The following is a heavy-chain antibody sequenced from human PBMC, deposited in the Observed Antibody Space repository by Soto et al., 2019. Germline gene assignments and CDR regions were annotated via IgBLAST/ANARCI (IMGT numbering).Heavy chain of an antibody. CDR3: ARAGNYGDSHYYYYYGMDV. D-gene: IGHD4-17*01. Sequence: ETLSLTCTVSGGSISSYYWSWIRQPPGKGLEWIGYIYYSGSTNYNPSLKSRVTISVDTSKNQFSLKLSSVTAADTAVYYCARAGNYGDSHYYYYYGMDVWGQGTTVTVSS. CDR2: IYYSGST. V-gene: IGHV4-59*01. J-gene: IGHJ6*02. CDR1: GGSISSYY.